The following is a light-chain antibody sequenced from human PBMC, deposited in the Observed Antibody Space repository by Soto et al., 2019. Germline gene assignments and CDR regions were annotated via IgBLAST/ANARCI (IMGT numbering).Light chain of an antibody. J-gene: IGKJ5*01. CDR1: QRINIY. CDR2: GAS. V-gene: IGKV1-27*01. Sequence: EIPMAKSRSHLSAFVGDSATINCRASQRINIYLAWYQQAAGKVPKHLIYGASKLQSGVPSRFRGGGSGTNFTLTISSLQPEDVGTYYCQNYNSAPITFGQGTRLEIK. CDR3: QNYNSAPIT.